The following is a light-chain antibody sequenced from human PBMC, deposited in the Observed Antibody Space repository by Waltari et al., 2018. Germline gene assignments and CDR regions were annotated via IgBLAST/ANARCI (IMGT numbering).Light chain of an antibody. V-gene: IGLV2-11*01. CDR1: SSDVGGYNY. Sequence: QSALTQPRSVSGSPGQSVTISCTGTSSDVGGYNYVPWYQQHPGKTPKLMIYDVTKRPSGVPDRFAGSKSGNTASLAISGLQAEYEADYYCCSYTGIYWVFGGGTKLTVL. J-gene: IGLJ3*02. CDR2: DVT. CDR3: CSYTGIYWV.